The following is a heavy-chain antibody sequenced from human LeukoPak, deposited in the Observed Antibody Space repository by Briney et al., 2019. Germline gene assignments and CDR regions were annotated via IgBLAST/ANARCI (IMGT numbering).Heavy chain of an antibody. D-gene: IGHD3-22*01. CDR2: IYSGGST. J-gene: IGHJ1*01. CDR3: ATQSGYDSSGSLYFQH. CDR1: GFTVSSNY. V-gene: IGHV3-53*01. Sequence: GGSLRLSCAASGFTVSSNYMSWVRQAPGKGLEWVSVIYSGGSTYYADSVKSRFTISRDNSKNTLYLQMNSLRAEDTAVYYCATQSGYDSSGSLYFQHWGQGTLVTVSS.